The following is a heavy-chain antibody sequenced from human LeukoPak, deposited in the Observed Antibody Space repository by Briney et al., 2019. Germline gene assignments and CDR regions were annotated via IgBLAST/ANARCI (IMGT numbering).Heavy chain of an antibody. J-gene: IGHJ4*02. Sequence: SETLSLTXAVSGYSISSGYYWGWIRPPPGKGLEWIGSIYHSGSTYYNPSLKSRVTISVDTSKNQFSLKMSSVTAADTAVYYCARLGDIVVVPAVYFDYWGQGTLVTVSS. CDR1: GYSISSGYY. D-gene: IGHD2-2*01. V-gene: IGHV4-38-2*01. CDR2: IYHSGST. CDR3: ARLGDIVVVPAVYFDY.